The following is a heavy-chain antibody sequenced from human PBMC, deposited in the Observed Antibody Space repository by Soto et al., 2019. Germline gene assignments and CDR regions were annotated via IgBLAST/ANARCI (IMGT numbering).Heavy chain of an antibody. J-gene: IGHJ5*02. D-gene: IGHD2-15*01. Sequence: QVQLQQWGAGLLKPSETLSLTCAVYGGSINNGFWNWFRQPPGKGLELIGEINHNTNTIYNPSLTSRVTLSADTSKIHLCLKLTSVTAADTAVYYGARGVRLFRGSLERWVQGTLVTVSS. V-gene: IGHV4-34*01. CDR3: ARGVRLFRGSLER. CDR1: GGSINNGF. CDR2: INHNTNT.